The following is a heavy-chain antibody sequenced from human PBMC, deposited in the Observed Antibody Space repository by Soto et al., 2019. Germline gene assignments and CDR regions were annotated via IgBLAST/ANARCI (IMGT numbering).Heavy chain of an antibody. Sequence: SETLSLPCTASGGSLSHYYWSWIRQSPGKGLEWIGYAYYSGSTDYNPSLKSRVTMSVDTSKNQVSLKLNSVTTADTAVYYCARDRSTYGGGGTGEVKENWFDPWGPGTLVTVSS. V-gene: IGHV4-59*01. CDR1: GGSLSHYY. CDR2: AYYSGST. CDR3: ARDRSTYGGGGTGEVKENWFDP. D-gene: IGHD2-8*01. J-gene: IGHJ5*02.